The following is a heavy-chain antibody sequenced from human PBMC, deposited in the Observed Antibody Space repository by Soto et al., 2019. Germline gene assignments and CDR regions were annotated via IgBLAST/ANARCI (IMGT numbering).Heavy chain of an antibody. CDR3: ARRFFAY. CDR1: GASISSSHW. Sequence: QVQLQESGPGLVKPSGTLSLTCAVSGASISSSHWWSWVRQPPGKGLEWIGEIYDSGSTNYNPSLHSRATISVDKYKNQFSLNLNSVTAADTAVYYCARRFFAYWGQGRLVTVSS. J-gene: IGHJ4*02. CDR2: IYDSGST. V-gene: IGHV4-4*02.